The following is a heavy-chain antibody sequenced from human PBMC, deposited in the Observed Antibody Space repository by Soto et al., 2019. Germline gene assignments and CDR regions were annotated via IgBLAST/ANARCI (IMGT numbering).Heavy chain of an antibody. V-gene: IGHV1-69*06. CDR1: GGTFSSYA. D-gene: IGHD6-13*01. Sequence: QVQLVQSGAEVKKPGSSVKVSCKASGGTFSSYAISWVRQAPGQGLEWMGGIIPIFGTANYAQKFQGRVTITADKSTSTAYMELSSLRSEDTAVYYCAREGYRAISQQLVPDYFDYWGQGTLVTVSS. CDR3: AREGYRAISQQLVPDYFDY. J-gene: IGHJ4*02. CDR2: IIPIFGTA.